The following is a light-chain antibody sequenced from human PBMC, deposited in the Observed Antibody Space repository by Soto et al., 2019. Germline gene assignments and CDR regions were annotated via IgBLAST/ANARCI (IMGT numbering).Light chain of an antibody. CDR3: QQSTGIPYT. V-gene: IGKV1-39*01. Sequence: IQMTQSPSSLSASVGDRVTITCRAGQSISTYLNWYKQKPGKAPKLLIYAASSLPSGVPSRFSGSGSGTDFALTISNLQPDDFATYYCQQSTGIPYTFGQGSKLEIK. CDR1: QSISTY. J-gene: IGKJ2*01. CDR2: AAS.